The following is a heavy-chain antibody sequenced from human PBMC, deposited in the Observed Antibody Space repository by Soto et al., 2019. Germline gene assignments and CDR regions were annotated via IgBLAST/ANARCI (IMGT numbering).Heavy chain of an antibody. Sequence: PRLGNATGTRTLPCNDTGNSLSNARMGVSWIRQPPGKALEWLAHIFSNDEKSYSTSLKSRLTISKDTSKGQVVLTMTNMDPVDTATYYCARIRYSSDGGFDYWGQGTLVTVSS. CDR1: GNSLSNARMG. J-gene: IGHJ4*02. CDR3: ARIRYSSDGGFDY. CDR2: IFSNDEK. D-gene: IGHD6-19*01. V-gene: IGHV2-26*01.